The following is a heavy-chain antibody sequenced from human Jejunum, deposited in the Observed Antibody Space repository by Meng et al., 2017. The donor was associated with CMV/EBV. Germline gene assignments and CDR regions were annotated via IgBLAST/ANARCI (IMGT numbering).Heavy chain of an antibody. CDR3: AKDLFYDGSGYYLGN. Sequence: GFTFNKYWMSWGRQAPGKGLEWVANIKRDGSEKYSVGSVKGRFTISRDNAKNSLYLQMNSLRAEDTAVYYCAKDLFYDGSGYYLGNWGQGALVTVSS. J-gene: IGHJ4*02. CDR1: GFTFNKYW. D-gene: IGHD3-22*01. V-gene: IGHV3-7*01. CDR2: IKRDGSEK.